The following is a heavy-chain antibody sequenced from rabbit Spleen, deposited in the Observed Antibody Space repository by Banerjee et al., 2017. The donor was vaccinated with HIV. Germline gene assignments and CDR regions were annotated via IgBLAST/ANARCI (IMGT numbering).Heavy chain of an antibody. V-gene: IGHV1S45*01. Sequence: QEQLEESGGDLVKPEGSLTLTCTASGFSFSSSYYMCWVRQAPGKGLEWIACIYTAGSGSTYYASWAKGRFTISKTSSTTVTLQMTSLTAADTATYFCARDTSSSFSSYGMDLWGQGTLVTVS. CDR2: IYTAGSGST. CDR3: ARDTSSSFSSYGMDL. D-gene: IGHD1-1*01. J-gene: IGHJ6*01. CDR1: GFSFSSSYY.